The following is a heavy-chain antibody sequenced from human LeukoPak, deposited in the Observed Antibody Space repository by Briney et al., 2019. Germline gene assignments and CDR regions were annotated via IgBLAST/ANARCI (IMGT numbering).Heavy chain of an antibody. J-gene: IGHJ4*02. CDR1: GGSFSGYY. V-gene: IGHV4-34*01. CDR3: ASVSSSGWYDFDY. CDR2: INHNGST. Sequence: SETLSLTCAVYGGSFSGYYWSWIRQPPGKGLEWIGEINHNGSTNYNPSLKSRVTISVDTSKNQFSLKLSSVTAADTAVYYCASVSSSGWYDFDYWGQGTLVTVSS. D-gene: IGHD6-19*01.